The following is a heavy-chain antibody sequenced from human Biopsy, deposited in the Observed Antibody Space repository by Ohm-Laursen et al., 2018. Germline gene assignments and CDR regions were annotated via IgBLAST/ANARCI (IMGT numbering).Heavy chain of an antibody. J-gene: IGHJ4*02. Sequence: TLSLTCTVSGGSFTGHYWSWIRQPPGKGLEWIGHISYTGYTSYNSSLKSRVTISVDTSRNHFSLRLSSLTAADTAVYYCARGSNDFGGLYFPRWGQGTLLTVSS. CDR2: ISYTGYT. D-gene: IGHD4-23*01. V-gene: IGHV4-59*11. CDR3: ARGSNDFGGLYFPR. CDR1: GGSFTGHY.